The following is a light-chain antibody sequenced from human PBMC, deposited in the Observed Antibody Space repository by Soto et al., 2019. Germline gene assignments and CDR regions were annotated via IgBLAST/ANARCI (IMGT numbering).Light chain of an antibody. CDR2: WAS. J-gene: IGKJ2*01. Sequence: DIVVTQSPDSLAVGLGETATINCRSSQSVLNNSNRKNFLAWYQHKAGQPPKLLFYWASTREIGVPARFSGSGSGTDFRLTITGLQAEDVAVYYCQQYDSFPYAFGQGTKVEIK. V-gene: IGKV4-1*01. CDR3: QQYDSFPYA. CDR1: QSVLNNSNRKNF.